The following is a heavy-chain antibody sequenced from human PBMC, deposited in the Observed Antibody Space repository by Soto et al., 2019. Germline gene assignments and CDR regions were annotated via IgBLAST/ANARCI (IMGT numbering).Heavy chain of an antibody. V-gene: IGHV1-69*13. CDR3: AIITAPNDY. CDR1: GGTFSRYA. D-gene: IGHD3-10*01. Sequence: GXXVKGSCKASGGTFSRYAVGCVRQAPGQGLEGMGGIIPIFGTANYAQKFQGRVTITADESTSTAYMEMSSLRSEDTAVYYCAIITAPNDYWGQGTLVTVSS. J-gene: IGHJ4*02. CDR2: IIPIFGTA.